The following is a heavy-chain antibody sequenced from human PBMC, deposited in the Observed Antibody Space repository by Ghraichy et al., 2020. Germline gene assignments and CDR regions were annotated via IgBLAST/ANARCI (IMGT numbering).Heavy chain of an antibody. D-gene: IGHD2-15*01. CDR2: ISYDGSNK. CDR1: GFTFSSYA. J-gene: IGHJ6*02. Sequence: GGSLRLSCAASGFTFSSYAMHWVRQAPGKGLEWVAVISYDGSNKYYADSVKGRFTISRDNSKNTLYLQMNSLRAEDTAVYYCARDEIVVVVAATAPGYYYGMDVWGQGTTGTVSS. V-gene: IGHV3-30-3*01. CDR3: ARDEIVVVVAATAPGYYYGMDV.